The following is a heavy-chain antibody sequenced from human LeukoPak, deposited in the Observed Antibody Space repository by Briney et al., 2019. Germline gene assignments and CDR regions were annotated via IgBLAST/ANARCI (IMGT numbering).Heavy chain of an antibody. CDR2: ISGSGGST. Sequence: GGSLRLSCAASGFTFSSYSMNWVRQAPGKGLEGVSAISGSGGSTYYADSVKGRFTISRDNSKNTLYLQMNSLRAEDTAVYYCAKSRFVVVPAAMGYFDYWGQGTLVTVSS. V-gene: IGHV3-23*01. D-gene: IGHD2-2*01. CDR3: AKSRFVVVPAAMGYFDY. J-gene: IGHJ4*02. CDR1: GFTFSSYS.